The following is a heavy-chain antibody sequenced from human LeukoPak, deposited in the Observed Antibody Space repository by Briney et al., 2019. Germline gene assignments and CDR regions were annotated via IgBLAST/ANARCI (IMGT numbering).Heavy chain of an antibody. CDR2: ISGSGGST. Sequence: GGSLRLSCAASGFTFSSYAMSWVRQAPGKGLEWVSAISGSGGSTYYADSVKGRFTISRDNSKNTLYLQMNSLRAEDTAVYYCAKKPSDYYDSSGYYPFDYWGQGTLVTVSS. CDR1: GFTFSSYA. D-gene: IGHD3-22*01. CDR3: AKKPSDYYDSSGYYPFDY. J-gene: IGHJ4*02. V-gene: IGHV3-23*01.